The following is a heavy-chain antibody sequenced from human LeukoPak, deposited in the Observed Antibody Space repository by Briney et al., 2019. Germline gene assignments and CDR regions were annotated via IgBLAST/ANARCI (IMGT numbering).Heavy chain of an antibody. CDR2: ISGSGGTA. Sequence: GGSLRLSCAASGFTFSSYAMTWVRQAPGKGLEWVSAISGSGGTAYYADSVKGRFTISRDNSKNTLYLQMNSLRSEDTAVYYCARDIHCSSTSCPLGYWGQGTLVTVSS. CDR1: GFTFSSYA. V-gene: IGHV3-23*01. J-gene: IGHJ4*02. CDR3: ARDIHCSSTSCPLGY. D-gene: IGHD2-2*01.